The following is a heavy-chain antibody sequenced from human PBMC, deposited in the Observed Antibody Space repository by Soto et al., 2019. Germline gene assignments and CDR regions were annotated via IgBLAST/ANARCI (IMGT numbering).Heavy chain of an antibody. D-gene: IGHD1-26*01. CDR1: GYTFTSSG. J-gene: IGHJ4*02. CDR3: ARDSGSYMYVSD. CDR2: ISAYNGET. Sequence: QVQLVQSGAEVKKPGASVKVSCKASGYTFTSSGFSWVRQAPGQGLEWMAWISAYNGETHYAQKFQGRVTMTTDTSTSTSYMELSSLRSDDTAVYYCARDSGSYMYVSDWGQGTLVTVSS. V-gene: IGHV1-18*01.